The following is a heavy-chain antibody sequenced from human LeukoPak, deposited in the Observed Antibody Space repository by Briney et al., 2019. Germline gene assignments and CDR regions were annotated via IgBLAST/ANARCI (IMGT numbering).Heavy chain of an antibody. J-gene: IGHJ3*02. D-gene: IGHD5-18*01. V-gene: IGHV4-59*01. CDR2: ISYSGST. Sequence: PSETLSLTCTVYGGSISSYYWSWIRQPPGKGLEWIGYISYSGSTNYNPSLKSRITISVETAKNQFSLKLSSVTAADTAVYYCATTGYRGFDIWGQGTMVTVCS. CDR1: GGSISSYY. CDR3: ATTGYRGFDI.